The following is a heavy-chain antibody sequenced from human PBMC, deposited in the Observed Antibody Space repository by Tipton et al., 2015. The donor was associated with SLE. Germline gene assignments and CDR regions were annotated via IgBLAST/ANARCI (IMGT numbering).Heavy chain of an antibody. J-gene: IGHJ4*02. Sequence: TLSLTCAVYGGSFSGYYWSWIRQPPGKGLEWIGYIYYSGSTNYKPSLKSRITISVDTSKNRFSLKLSSVTAADTAVYYCARHMITGGEFDYWGQGTLVTASS. V-gene: IGHV4-59*08. CDR1: GGSFSGYY. CDR3: ARHMITGGEFDY. CDR2: IYYSGST. D-gene: IGHD3-16*01.